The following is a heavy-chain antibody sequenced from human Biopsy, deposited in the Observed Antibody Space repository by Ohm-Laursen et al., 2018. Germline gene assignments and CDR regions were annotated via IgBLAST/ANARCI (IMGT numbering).Heavy chain of an antibody. Sequence: SVKVSCKASGYTFTSYGISWVRQAPGQGLEWMGWINTYNGNTNYAQNLQGRVTTTTDTSTSTAYMELRSLRSDDTAVYYCARERGGYKRTDYWGQGTLVTVSS. CDR1: GYTFTSYG. V-gene: IGHV1-18*01. D-gene: IGHD5-24*01. CDR2: INTYNGNT. J-gene: IGHJ4*02. CDR3: ARERGGYKRTDY.